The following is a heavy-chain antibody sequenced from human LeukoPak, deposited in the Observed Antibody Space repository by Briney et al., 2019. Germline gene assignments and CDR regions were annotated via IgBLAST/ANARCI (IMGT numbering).Heavy chain of an antibody. CDR3: ASRPYYDRGGGWFDP. CDR2: IYYSGST. J-gene: IGHJ5*02. Sequence: SETLSLTCTVSGGSISSYYWSWIRQPPGKGLEWIGYIYYSGSTNHNPSLKSRVTISVDTSKNQFSLKLSSVTAADTAVYYCASRPYYDRGGGWFDPWGQGTLVTVS. D-gene: IGHD3-22*01. V-gene: IGHV4-59*01. CDR1: GGSISSYY.